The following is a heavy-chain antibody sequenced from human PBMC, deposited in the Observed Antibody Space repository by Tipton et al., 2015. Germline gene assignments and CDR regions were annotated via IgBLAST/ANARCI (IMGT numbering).Heavy chain of an antibody. CDR2: IYYSGDM. J-gene: IGHJ4*02. D-gene: IGHD4-17*01. CDR1: GVSISGTSYY. V-gene: IGHV4-39*01. CDR3: ASLLLYGDYVHGLGY. Sequence: TLSLTCTVSGVSISGTSYYWGWIRQPPGKGLEWIGSIYYSGDMYSNPSLKSLVAMSVDTSNNHFSLRLTSLTASDTAVYYCASLLLYGDYVHGLGYWGRATLVTVSS.